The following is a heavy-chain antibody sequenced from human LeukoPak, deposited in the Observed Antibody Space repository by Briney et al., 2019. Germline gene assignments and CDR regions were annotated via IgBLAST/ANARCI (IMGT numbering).Heavy chain of an antibody. V-gene: IGHV6-1*01. CDR3: ARTYGGNCDY. CDR2: TYFRSKWYN. D-gene: IGHD4-23*01. Sequence: SQTLSLTCAISGDSVSSNSAAWNWMTQSPSRGFEWLGRTYFRSKWYNDYAASVKSRITVNPDTPKNHFSLQLSSVTLEDTAIYYCARTYGGNCDYWGQGTLVTVSS. J-gene: IGHJ4*02. CDR1: GDSVSSNSAA.